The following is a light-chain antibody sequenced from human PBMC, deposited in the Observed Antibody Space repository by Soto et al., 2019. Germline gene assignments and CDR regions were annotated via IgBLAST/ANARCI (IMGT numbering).Light chain of an antibody. CDR2: EVS. CDR3: SSYTTATTYV. J-gene: IGLJ1*01. Sequence: QSALTQPASVSGSPGQSITLSCTGTSSDVGGYNYVSWYQHHPGKAPKLVIHEVSDRPSGISNRFSGSKSGNTASLTISGLQAEDEADYYCSSYTTATTYVFGTGTKLTVL. CDR1: SSDVGGYNY. V-gene: IGLV2-14*01.